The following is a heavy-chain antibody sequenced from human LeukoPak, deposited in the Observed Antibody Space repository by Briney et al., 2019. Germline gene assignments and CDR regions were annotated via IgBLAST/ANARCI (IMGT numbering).Heavy chain of an antibody. D-gene: IGHD6-6*01. CDR2: IRGVGDTT. Sequence: GGSPRLSCAASGFTITNYAMSWVRQAPGKGLEWVSVIRGVGDTTYYADSVKGRFTLSRDKSKNTLYSQMSSLRAEDTAAYYCAKSLIEYSGSSYDYDFDYWGQGTLVTVSS. CDR3: AKSLIEYSGSSYDYDFDY. J-gene: IGHJ4*02. V-gene: IGHV3-23*01. CDR1: GFTITNYA.